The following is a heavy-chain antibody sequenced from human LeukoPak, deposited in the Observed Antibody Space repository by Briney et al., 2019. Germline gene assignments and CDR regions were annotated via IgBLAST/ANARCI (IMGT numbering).Heavy chain of an antibody. V-gene: IGHV3-30*02. CDR1: GFIFSSYG. D-gene: IGHD3-22*01. Sequence: GGSLRLSCAASGFIFSSYGMHWVRQAPGKGLEWVAFIRYDGSKKYYADSVKGRFTISRDNSKNTLYLQMNSLRPEDTAVYYCAKDAYDSSGSYYGTMLFDIWGQGTMVTVSS. J-gene: IGHJ3*02. CDR3: AKDAYDSSGSYYGTMLFDI. CDR2: IRYDGSKK.